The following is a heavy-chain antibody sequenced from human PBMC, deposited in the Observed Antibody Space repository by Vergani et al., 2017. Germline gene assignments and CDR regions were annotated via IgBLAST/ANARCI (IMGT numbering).Heavy chain of an antibody. V-gene: IGHV4-34*01. Sequence: QVQLQQWGAGLLKPSETLSLTCAVYGGSFSGYYWSWTRQPPGKGLEWIGEINHSGSTNYNPSLKSRVTISVDTSKNQFSLKLSSVTAADTAVYYCARARYYYDSSGSVDYWGQGTLVTVSS. CDR1: GGSFSGYY. D-gene: IGHD3-22*01. CDR2: INHSGST. CDR3: ARARYYYDSSGSVDY. J-gene: IGHJ4*02.